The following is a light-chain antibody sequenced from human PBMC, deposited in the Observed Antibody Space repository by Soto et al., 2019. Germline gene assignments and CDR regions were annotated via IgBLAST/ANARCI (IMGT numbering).Light chain of an antibody. CDR1: QSVSSSF. J-gene: IGKJ1*01. Sequence: EIVLTQSPGTLSLSPGERATLSCRASQSVSSSFLAWYQQTPGQAPRLLIYGASSRATGIPDRFSGSGSGTDFTLTISRLEPEEFAVYYCQQYDSSPWTFGQGTKVEIK. V-gene: IGKV3-20*01. CDR3: QQYDSSPWT. CDR2: GAS.